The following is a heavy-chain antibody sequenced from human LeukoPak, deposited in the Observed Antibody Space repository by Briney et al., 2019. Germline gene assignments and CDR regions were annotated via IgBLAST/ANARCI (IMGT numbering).Heavy chain of an antibody. CDR2: ISAYNGNT. Sequence: ASVKVSCKASGYTFTSYGISWVRQAPGQGLEWMGWISAYNGNTNYAQKLQGRVTMTTDTSTSTAYMELSRLSSDDTAVYYCARIGKQLNWFDPWGQGTLVTVSS. CDR3: ARIGKQLNWFDP. V-gene: IGHV1-18*01. J-gene: IGHJ5*02. D-gene: IGHD6-13*01. CDR1: GYTFTSYG.